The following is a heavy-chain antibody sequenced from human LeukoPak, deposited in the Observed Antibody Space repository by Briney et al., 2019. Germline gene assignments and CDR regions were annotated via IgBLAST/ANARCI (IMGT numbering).Heavy chain of an antibody. CDR2: INHSGST. J-gene: IGHJ3*02. D-gene: IGHD3-3*01. V-gene: IGHV4-34*01. Sequence: PSETLSLTCAVYGESFSAYYWSWIRQPPGKGLEWIGEINHSGSTNYNPSLKCRITISVDTSKNQFSLKLRSVTAADTAVYYCASGGLLAHGFDIWGQGTMVTVSS. CDR3: ASGGLLAHGFDI. CDR1: GESFSAYY.